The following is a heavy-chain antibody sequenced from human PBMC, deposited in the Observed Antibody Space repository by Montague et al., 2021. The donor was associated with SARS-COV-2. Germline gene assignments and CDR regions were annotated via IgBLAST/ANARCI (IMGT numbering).Heavy chain of an antibody. V-gene: IGHV4-34*01. D-gene: IGHD3-22*01. Sequence: SETLSLTCAVYGGSLSGYYWSWIRQPPGKGLEWIGEINHRGTTNDNPSLKSRVTMSLDTSKNQFSLNLTSVTAADTAVYYCARPGRDRSAWNPWDWFDPWGQGIPVTVSS. CDR3: ARPGRDRSAWNPWDWFDP. CDR1: GGSLSGYY. CDR2: INHRGTT. J-gene: IGHJ5*02.